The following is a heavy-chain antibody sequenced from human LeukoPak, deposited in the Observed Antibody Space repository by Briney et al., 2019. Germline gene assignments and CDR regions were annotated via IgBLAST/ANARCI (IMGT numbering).Heavy chain of an antibody. CDR3: ATELRYVGGYFDY. CDR2: ILTGDNT. Sequence: GGSLRLSCAASGFTVRSKYMSWVRQAPGKGPEWVSVILTGDNTYYSDSVRGRFTISRDHSRNTLYLQMNNLGAEDTAVYYCATELRYVGGYFDYWGQGTLVTVSS. D-gene: IGHD3-9*01. V-gene: IGHV3-53*01. CDR1: GFTVRSKY. J-gene: IGHJ4*02.